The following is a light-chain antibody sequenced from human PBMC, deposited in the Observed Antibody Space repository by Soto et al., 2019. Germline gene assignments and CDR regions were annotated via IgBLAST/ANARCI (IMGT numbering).Light chain of an antibody. CDR1: QSVSSSY. CDR3: QQYAGPPTT. V-gene: IGKV3-20*01. Sequence: LTQSTVAFSLSPPPCLSLSWKASQSVSSSYLAWCQQKPGQAPRLLIYGASTRAAGIPDRFSGSGSGTDFTLTISRLEPEDSAVYYCQQYAGPPTTFGQGTRLEIK. J-gene: IGKJ5*01. CDR2: GAS.